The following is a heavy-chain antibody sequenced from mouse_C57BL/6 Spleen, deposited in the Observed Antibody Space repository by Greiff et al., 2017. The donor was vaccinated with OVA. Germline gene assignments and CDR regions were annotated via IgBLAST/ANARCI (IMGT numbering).Heavy chain of an antibody. D-gene: IGHD2-5*01. CDR1: GFTFSSYT. Sequence: EVKVVESGGGLVKPGGSLKLSCAASGFTFSSYTMSWVRQTPEKRLEWVATISGGGGNTYYPDSVKGRFTISRDNATNTLYLQMSSLRSEDTALYYCARPPPYHSKGWYFDVWGTGTTVTVSS. CDR3: ARPPPYHSKGWYFDV. V-gene: IGHV5-9*01. CDR2: ISGGGGNT. J-gene: IGHJ1*03.